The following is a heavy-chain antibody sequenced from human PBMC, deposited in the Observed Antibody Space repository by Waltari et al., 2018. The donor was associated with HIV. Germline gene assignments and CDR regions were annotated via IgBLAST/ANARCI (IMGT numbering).Heavy chain of an antibody. CDR3: ATCNIGSGWYLKSPIRI. V-gene: IGHV3-23*01. CDR1: GLNFATPG. CDR2: ITSSGGRT. D-gene: IGHD6-19*01. J-gene: IGHJ4*02. Sequence: VQMLESGGDLVQPGGSLRLSCAVPGLNFATPGLGWVRQAPGKGLEWMSAITSSGGRTYYAESVKGRFIISRDNSKKTVTLQLKNLRLGDTAMYYCATCNIGSGWYLKSPIRIWGQGTLVTVS.